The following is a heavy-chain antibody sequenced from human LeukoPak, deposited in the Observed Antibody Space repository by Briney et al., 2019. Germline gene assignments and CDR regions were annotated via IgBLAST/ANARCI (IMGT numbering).Heavy chain of an antibody. Sequence: SETLSLTCTVSGGSISSYYWNWIRQPPGKGLEWIGYIYYSGSTNYNPSLKSRVTISVDTSKNQFSLRLSSVTAADTAVYFCARQLRGEAVAGQLQPFDYWGQGTLVTVSS. V-gene: IGHV4-59*08. CDR2: IYYSGST. CDR1: GGSISSYY. J-gene: IGHJ4*02. CDR3: ARQLRGEAVAGQLQPFDY. D-gene: IGHD6-19*01.